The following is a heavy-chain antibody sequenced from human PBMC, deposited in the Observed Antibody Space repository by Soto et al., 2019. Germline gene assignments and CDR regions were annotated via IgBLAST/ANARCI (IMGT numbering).Heavy chain of an antibody. D-gene: IGHD2-15*01. J-gene: IGHJ3*02. CDR1: GFTFRDYY. CDR3: ARAYSDAFDI. CDR2: ISSSGTGI. Sequence: QVQLVESGGGLVKPGGSLRLSCAASGFTFRDYYMTWIRQAPGKGLEWVSYISSSGTGIYYADSVKGRFTISRDNAKNSLYLKMSSLRAEDTAMYYCARAYSDAFDIWGQGTMVTVSS. V-gene: IGHV3-11*01.